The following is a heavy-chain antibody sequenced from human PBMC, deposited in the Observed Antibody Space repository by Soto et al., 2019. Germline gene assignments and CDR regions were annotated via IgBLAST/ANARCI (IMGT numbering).Heavy chain of an antibody. J-gene: IGHJ3*02. CDR3: ARDAPITTTGPYDDDAFDI. CDR1: GFSFNDYS. CDR2: ISSTSSYT. D-gene: IGHD1-1*01. Sequence: GGSLRLSCAASGFSFNDYSMTWIRQAPGKGLEWISYISSTSSYTNYADSVKGRFTVSRDNAQNSLYLQMNSLRAEDTAIYYCARDAPITTTGPYDDDAFDIWGQGTTVTVSS. V-gene: IGHV3-11*06.